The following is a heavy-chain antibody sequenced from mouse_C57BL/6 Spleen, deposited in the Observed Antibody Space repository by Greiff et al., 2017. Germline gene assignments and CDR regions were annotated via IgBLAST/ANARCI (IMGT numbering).Heavy chain of an antibody. D-gene: IGHD1-1*01. CDR2: IDPSDSET. J-gene: IGHJ2*01. CDR1: GYTFTSYW. V-gene: IGHV1-52*01. CDR3: ARGTVVAEEYYLDY. Sequence: QVQLQQPGAELVRPGSSVKLSCKASGYTFTSYWMHWVKQRPIQGLEWIGNIDPSDSETHYNQKFKDKATLTVYKSSSTAYMQLSSLTSADSAVYYGARGTVVAEEYYLDYWGQGTTLTVSS.